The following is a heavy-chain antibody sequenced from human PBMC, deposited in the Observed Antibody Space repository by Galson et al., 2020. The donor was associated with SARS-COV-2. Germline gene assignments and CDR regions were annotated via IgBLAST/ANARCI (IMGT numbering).Heavy chain of an antibody. CDR1: GFTFSSYA. V-gene: IGHV3-30*04. D-gene: IGHD2-2*01. J-gene: IGHJ6*02. Sequence: GGSLRLSCAASGFTFSSYAMHWVRQAPVKGLEWVAVISYDASNKYYGDSVKGRFTISRDNSKNTLYLQMNSLRAEDTAVYYCARSAVPADAYYYYGMDVWGQGTTVTVSS. CDR2: ISYDASNK. CDR3: ARSAVPADAYYYYGMDV.